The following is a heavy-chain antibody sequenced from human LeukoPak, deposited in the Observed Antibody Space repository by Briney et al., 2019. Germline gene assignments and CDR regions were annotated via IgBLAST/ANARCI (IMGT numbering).Heavy chain of an antibody. CDR3: ARARYYYGSGSYGLFDY. J-gene: IGHJ4*02. V-gene: IGHV3-53*01. D-gene: IGHD3-10*01. CDR2: IYSGGST. CDR1: GFTVSSNY. Sequence: GGSLRLSCAASGFTVSSNYMSWVRQAPGKGLEWVSVIYSGGSTYYADSVKGRFTISRDNSKNTLYLQMNSLRAEDTAVYYCARARYYYGSGSYGLFDYWGQGTLVTVSS.